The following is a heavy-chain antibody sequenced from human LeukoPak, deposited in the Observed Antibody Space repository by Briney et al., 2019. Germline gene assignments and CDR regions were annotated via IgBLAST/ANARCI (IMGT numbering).Heavy chain of an antibody. CDR3: ARDRGWFDP. Sequence: GGSLRLSCAASRLIVSSNYMAWVGQAPGKGLEWVSVIYSGGKTYYADSVKGRFTISRDNSKNTLYLQMNSLRAEDTAVYYCARDRGWFDPWGLGTLVTVSS. V-gene: IGHV3-66*01. J-gene: IGHJ5*02. CDR1: RLIVSSNY. CDR2: IYSGGKT.